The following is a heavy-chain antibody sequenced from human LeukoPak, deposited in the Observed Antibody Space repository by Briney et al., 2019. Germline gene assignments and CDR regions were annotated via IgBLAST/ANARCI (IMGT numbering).Heavy chain of an antibody. CDR1: GFTFSSYG. V-gene: IGHV3-30*02. CDR2: IRYDGSNK. D-gene: IGHD6-13*01. J-gene: IGHJ4*02. CDR3: AKGMGSRAYFDY. Sequence: GGSLRLSCAASGFTFSSYGMHWVRQAPGKGLEWVAFIRYDGSNKYYADSVKGRFTISRDNSKNTLYLQMNSLRAEDTAVYYCAKGMGSRAYFDYWGQGTLVTVSS.